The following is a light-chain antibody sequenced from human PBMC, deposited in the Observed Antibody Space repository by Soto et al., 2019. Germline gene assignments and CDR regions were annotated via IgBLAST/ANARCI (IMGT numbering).Light chain of an antibody. CDR3: QQYGSSGT. V-gene: IGKV3-20*01. CDR2: GAS. Sequence: ESVLTQSPATLSLSPGERATLPCRASQSVSNNYLAWYQQKPGQAPRLLIYGASNRATGIPDRFSGSGSGTDFTLTISRLEPEDFAVYYCQQYGSSGTFGQGTKVDIK. CDR1: QSVSNNY. J-gene: IGKJ1*01.